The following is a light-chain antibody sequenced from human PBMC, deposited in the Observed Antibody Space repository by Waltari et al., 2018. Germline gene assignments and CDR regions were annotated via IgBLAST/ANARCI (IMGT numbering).Light chain of an antibody. V-gene: IGKV1-9*01. CDR2: AAS. CDR1: QDISSY. Sequence: DIQLTHSPSFLSASVGDRVTITGPARQDISSYLAWYQQKPGKAPKLLISAASTLQAGVPSRFSGGGSGTEFTLTISSLQPEDFATYYCQQLSGFPFTFGPGTKVDVK. CDR3: QQLSGFPFT. J-gene: IGKJ3*01.